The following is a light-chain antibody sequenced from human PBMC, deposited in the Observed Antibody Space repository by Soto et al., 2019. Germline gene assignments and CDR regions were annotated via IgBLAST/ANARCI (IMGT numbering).Light chain of an antibody. Sequence: AIQLTQSPSSLSASVGDSVTITCRATQDISNTLAWYQHKPGRGPTLLIFDASTLESGVPSRFTGSGSGTHSTLTISSLQPEDFATYICQQCKGYPITFGQGTRVEV. J-gene: IGKJ5*01. CDR2: DAS. CDR1: QDISNT. V-gene: IGKV1-13*02. CDR3: QQCKGYPIT.